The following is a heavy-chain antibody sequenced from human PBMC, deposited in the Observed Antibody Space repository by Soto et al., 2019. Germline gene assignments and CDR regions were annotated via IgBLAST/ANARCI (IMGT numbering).Heavy chain of an antibody. J-gene: IGHJ4*02. CDR3: ARVGLETQVY. CDR2: IYYSGST. Sequence: SETLSLTCTVSGGSISSGDYYWSWIRQPPGKGLEWIGYIYYSGSTYCNPSLKSRVTISVDTSKNQFSLKLSSVTAADTAVYYCARVGLETQVYWGQGPLVTVSS. V-gene: IGHV4-30-4*02. CDR1: GGSISSGDYY.